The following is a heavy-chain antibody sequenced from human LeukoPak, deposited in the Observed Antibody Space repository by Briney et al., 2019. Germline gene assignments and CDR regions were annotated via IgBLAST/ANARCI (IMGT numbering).Heavy chain of an antibody. J-gene: IGHJ4*02. V-gene: IGHV3-49*04. CDR3: ARDVGTTGKFDS. Sequence: GGSLRLSCTASGFTFGHYAMSWVRQAPGKGLEWVGFIRSQAYGWTTEYAASVKGTFTISRDDSKSIAYLQINSLKTEDAAVYYCARDVGTTGKFDSWGQGTLVTVSS. CDR2: IRSQAYGWTT. D-gene: IGHD1-26*01. CDR1: GFTFGHYA.